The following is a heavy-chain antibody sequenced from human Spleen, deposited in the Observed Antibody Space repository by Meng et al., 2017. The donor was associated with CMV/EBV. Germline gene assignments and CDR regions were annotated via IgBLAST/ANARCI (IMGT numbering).Heavy chain of an antibody. CDR1: GGSISSSTDY. CDR2: VNYGGSP. J-gene: IGHJ4*02. V-gene: IGHV4-39*07. CDR3: ACGSYRGYFDY. D-gene: IGHD1-26*01. Sequence: SETLSLTCTVSGGSISSSTDYWAWIRQPPGKGLEWIGSVNYGGSPSSNPSLKSRVTISVDTSKNQFSLKLSSVTAADTAVYYCACGSYRGYFDYWGQGTLVTVSS.